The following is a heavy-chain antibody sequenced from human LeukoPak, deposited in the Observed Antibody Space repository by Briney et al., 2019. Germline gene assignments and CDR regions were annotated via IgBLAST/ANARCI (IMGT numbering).Heavy chain of an antibody. Sequence: ASVKVSCKASGYTFIGYYMHWVRQAPGQGLEWMGWINPNSGGTNYAQKFQGRVTMTRDTSISTAYMELSRLTSDGTAVYYCAVPTLINYYHYWGQGTLVTVSS. CDR3: AVPTLINYYHY. V-gene: IGHV1-2*02. CDR1: GYTFIGYY. D-gene: IGHD3-22*01. J-gene: IGHJ4*02. CDR2: INPNSGGT.